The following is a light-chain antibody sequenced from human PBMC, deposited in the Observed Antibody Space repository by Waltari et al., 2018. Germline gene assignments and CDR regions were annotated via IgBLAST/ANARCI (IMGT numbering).Light chain of an antibody. CDR1: QSVLSSSTGRNY. J-gene: IGKJ5*01. Sequence: IVMTQSVDSLAVTLGETAAINCKSSQSVLSSSTGRNYLAWYQVKTGQSPKLLIYWASIRESGVPERFAGSGSGTDFTLTIDNLQAEDMAVYYCQQYYRTPQTFGQGTRLEI. CDR3: QQYYRTPQT. V-gene: IGKV4-1*01. CDR2: WAS.